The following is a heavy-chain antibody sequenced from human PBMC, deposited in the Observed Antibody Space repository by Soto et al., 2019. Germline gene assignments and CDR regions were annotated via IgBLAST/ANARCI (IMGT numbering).Heavy chain of an antibody. Sequence: QITLKESGPTLVKPTQTLTLTCTFSGFSLSTSGVGVGWIRQPPGKALEWLAIIYWDDDKRYSPSLKSRPTITTDTSQNRVLLTTTDLDLVTTPTCYCAHRQPYCGGYSYSGFDYGGQGTLVTVSS. V-gene: IGHV2-5*02. J-gene: IGHJ4*02. D-gene: IGHD2-21*02. CDR3: AHRQPYCGGYSYSGFDY. CDR2: IYWDDDK. CDR1: GFSLSTSGVG.